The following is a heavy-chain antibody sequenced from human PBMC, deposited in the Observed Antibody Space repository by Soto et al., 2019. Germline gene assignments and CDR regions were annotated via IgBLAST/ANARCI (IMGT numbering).Heavy chain of an antibody. CDR3: AKERGAHDYEAFDI. V-gene: IGHV3-30*18. D-gene: IGHD4-17*01. Sequence: QVQLVESGGGVVQPGRSLRLSCAASGFTFSSYGMHWVRQAPGKGLEWVAVISYDGSNKYYADSVKGRFTISRDNSKNTLYLQMNSLSAEDTAVYYCAKERGAHDYEAFDIWGQGTMVTVSS. CDR2: ISYDGSNK. CDR1: GFTFSSYG. J-gene: IGHJ3*02.